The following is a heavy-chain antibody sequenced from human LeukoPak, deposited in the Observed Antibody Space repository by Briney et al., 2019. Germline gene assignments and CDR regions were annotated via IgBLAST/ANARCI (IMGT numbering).Heavy chain of an antibody. V-gene: IGHV3-64D*09. CDR2: ISSDGDST. Sequence: GGSLRLSCSASGFTFSSYAMHWVRQAPGKGLEYVSAISSDGDSTYNADSVKGRFTISRDNSKNTLYLQMSSLRTEDTAVYYCARAQGWERPLDYWGQGTLVTVSS. D-gene: IGHD1-1*01. CDR1: GFTFSSYA. J-gene: IGHJ4*02. CDR3: ARAQGWERPLDY.